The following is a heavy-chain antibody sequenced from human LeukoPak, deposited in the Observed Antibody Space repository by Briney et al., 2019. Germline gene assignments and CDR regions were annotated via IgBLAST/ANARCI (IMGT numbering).Heavy chain of an antibody. J-gene: IGHJ5*02. CDR2: ISAYNGNT. CDR3: ARSYSSSSPWFDP. V-gene: IGHV1-18*01. D-gene: IGHD6-6*01. CDR1: AYTSTSYG. Sequence: ASVTAASKAYAYTSTSYGTSWERQPPGHGLEWMGWISAYNGNTNYAQKFQGRVTMTRDTAISTAYMELSRLRSDDTAVYYCARSYSSSSPWFDPWGQGTLVTVSS.